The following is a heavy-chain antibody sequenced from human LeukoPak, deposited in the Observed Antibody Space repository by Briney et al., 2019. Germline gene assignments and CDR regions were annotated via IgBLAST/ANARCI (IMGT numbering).Heavy chain of an antibody. D-gene: IGHD2-2*01. J-gene: IGHJ5*02. Sequence: SETLSLTCTVSGGSISSYYWSRIRQPAGKGLEWIGYIYYSGSTNYNPSLKSRVTISVDTSKNQFSLKLSSVTAADTAVYYCARSRYIVVVPAAMLGPSRNWFDPWGQGTLVTVSS. CDR1: GGSISSYY. CDR2: IYYSGST. V-gene: IGHV4-59*01. CDR3: ARSRYIVVVPAAMLGPSRNWFDP.